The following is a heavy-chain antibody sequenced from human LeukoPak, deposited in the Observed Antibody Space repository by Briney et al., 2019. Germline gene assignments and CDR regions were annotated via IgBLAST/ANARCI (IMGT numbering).Heavy chain of an antibody. CDR2: ISYDGSNK. Sequence: GGSLRLSCAASGFTFNKNGMHWVRQAPGKGLEWAAVISYDGSNKYYADSVKGRFTISRDNSKNTLYLQMNSLRAEDTAVYYCARDHGDYEAYYFDYWGQGTLVTVSS. J-gene: IGHJ4*02. CDR3: ARDHGDYEAYYFDY. D-gene: IGHD4-17*01. V-gene: IGHV3-30*19. CDR1: GFTFNKNG.